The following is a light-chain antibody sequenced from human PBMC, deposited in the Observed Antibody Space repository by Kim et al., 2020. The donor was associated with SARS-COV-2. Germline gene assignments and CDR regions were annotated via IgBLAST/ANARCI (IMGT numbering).Light chain of an antibody. CDR1: SLSKYY. J-gene: IGLJ2*01. CDR2: GKN. CDR3: NSRDTTHFVI. V-gene: IGLV3-19*01. Sequence: SSELTHDPAVSVAFGQTVRITCQGDSLSKYYATWYQQKPGQAPVLLISGKNNRPSGIPDRFSGSSLGNTASLTIAGAQAEDEADYYCNSRDTTHFVIFGGGTKLAVL.